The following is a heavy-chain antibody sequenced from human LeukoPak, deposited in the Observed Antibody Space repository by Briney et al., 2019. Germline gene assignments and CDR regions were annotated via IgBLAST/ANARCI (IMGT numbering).Heavy chain of an antibody. D-gene: IGHD2-2*01. J-gene: IGHJ5*02. CDR1: GGSISSGDYC. V-gene: IGHV4-30-4*08. CDR3: AGNIVVVPAAMGIWFDP. CDR2: IYYSGST. Sequence: SQTLSLTCTVSGGSISSGDYCWSWIRQPPGKGLEWLGYIYYSGSTFYNPSLKSRVTISVDTSKNQFSLKLSSVTAADTAVYYCAGNIVVVPAAMGIWFDPWGQGTLVTVSS.